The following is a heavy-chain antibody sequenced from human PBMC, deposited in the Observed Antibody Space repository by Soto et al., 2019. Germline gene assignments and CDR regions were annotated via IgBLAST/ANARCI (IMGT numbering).Heavy chain of an antibody. CDR2: IYYSGST. D-gene: IGHD3-9*01. CDR3: ARVQRYYDILTGPAYFDY. J-gene: IGHJ4*02. V-gene: IGHV4-31*03. Sequence: SETLSLTCTVSGGSISSGGYYWSWIRQHPGKGLEWIGYIYYSGSTYYNPSLKSRVTISVDTPKNQFSLKLSSVTAADTAVYYCARVQRYYDILTGPAYFDYWGQGTLVTVSS. CDR1: GGSISSGGYY.